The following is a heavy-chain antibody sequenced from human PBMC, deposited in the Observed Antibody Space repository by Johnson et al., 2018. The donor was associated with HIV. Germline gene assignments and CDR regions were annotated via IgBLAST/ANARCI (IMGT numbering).Heavy chain of an antibody. V-gene: IGHV3-9*01. CDR1: GFTFDDYA. CDR2: ISWNSGSI. J-gene: IGHJ3*02. D-gene: IGHD4-17*01. Sequence: VQLVESGGGLVQPGRSLRLSCAASGFTFDDYAMHWVRQAPGKGLEWVSGISWNSGSIGYADSVKGRFTISRANAKHSLYLQMNSRGAEDTALYYCAKDRTKYYGDYSGDAFDIWGQGTMVTVSS. CDR3: AKDRTKYYGDYSGDAFDI.